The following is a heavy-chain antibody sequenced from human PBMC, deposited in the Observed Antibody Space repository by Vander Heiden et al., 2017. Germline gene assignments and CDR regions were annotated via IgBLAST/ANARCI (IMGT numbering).Heavy chain of an antibody. CDR2: IYYSGST. V-gene: IGHV4-59*01. J-gene: IGHJ2*01. D-gene: IGHD3-16*01. CDR1: GGSISSYY. Sequence: QVQLQESGPGLVKPSETLSLTCTVPGGSISSYYWSWIRPPPGKGLEWIGYIYYSGSTNYNPALKSRVTISVDTSKNQFSLKLSSVTAADTAVYYCARDGRGWYFDLWGRGTLVTV. CDR3: ARDGRGWYFDL.